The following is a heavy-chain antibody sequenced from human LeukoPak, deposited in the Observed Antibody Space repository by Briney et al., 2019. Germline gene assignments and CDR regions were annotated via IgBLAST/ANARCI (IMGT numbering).Heavy chain of an antibody. V-gene: IGHV5-51*01. CDR3: ARLRADYEILTGLDS. J-gene: IGHJ4*02. D-gene: IGHD3-9*01. Sequence: GESLKISCKGSGYRFINFWIGWMRQMPGKGLEWIGIIYPDESDNRYSPSFQGQVTIPAGQSISTAYSQWSSLKASDTAMYYCARLRADYEILTGLDSWGQGTLDTVFS. CDR1: GYRFINFW. CDR2: IYPDESDN.